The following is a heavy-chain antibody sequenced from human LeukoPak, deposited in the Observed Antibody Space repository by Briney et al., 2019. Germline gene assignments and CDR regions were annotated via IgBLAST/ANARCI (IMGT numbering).Heavy chain of an antibody. D-gene: IGHD2-2*01. V-gene: IGHV4-59*01. CDR2: IYYSGST. CDR3: ARGDVVVPLDY. CDR1: GGSISSYY. Sequence: SETLSLTCTVSGGSISSYYWSWIRQPPGKGLEWIGYIYYSGSTNYNPSLKSRVTISVDTSENQFSLKLSSVTAADTAVYYCARGDVVVPLDYWGQGTLVTVSS. J-gene: IGHJ4*02.